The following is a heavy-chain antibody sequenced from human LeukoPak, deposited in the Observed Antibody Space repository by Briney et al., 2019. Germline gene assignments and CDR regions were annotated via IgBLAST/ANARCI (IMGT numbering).Heavy chain of an antibody. CDR2: INSDGSST. CDR3: ARDPSGSSTTSFDY. V-gene: IGHV3-74*01. Sequence: GGSLRLSCAASGFTFSTYWMYWVRQAPGKGLVWVSRINSDGSSTSYADFVKGRFTISRDNAKNTLYLQMNTLRVEDTAVYYCARDPSGSSTTSFDYWGQGTLVTVSS. CDR1: GFTFSTYW. D-gene: IGHD1/OR15-1a*01. J-gene: IGHJ4*02.